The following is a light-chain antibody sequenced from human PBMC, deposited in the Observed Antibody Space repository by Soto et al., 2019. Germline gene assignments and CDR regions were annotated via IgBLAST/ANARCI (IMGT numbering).Light chain of an antibody. Sequence: DIQMTQSPSSLFASVGGRGTITCHATQDINIYLNWYQQKPGKAPNLLIYDASNLEIGVASRFSGSGSGTHFTLTISSLQTEDIGTYYCQQYDILPITFGQGTRLEIK. CDR1: QDINIY. V-gene: IGKV1-33*01. CDR3: QQYDILPIT. CDR2: DAS. J-gene: IGKJ5*01.